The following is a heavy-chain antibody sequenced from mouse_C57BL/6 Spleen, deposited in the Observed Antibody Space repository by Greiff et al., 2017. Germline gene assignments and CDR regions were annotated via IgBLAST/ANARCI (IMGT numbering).Heavy chain of an antibody. CDR2: IYPGDGDT. CDR3: ARRDYKDAMDY. J-gene: IGHJ4*01. CDR1: GYAFSSYR. Sequence: QVTLKVSGAELVKPGASVKISCKASGYAFSSYRMNWVKQRPGKGLEWIGQIYPGDGDTNYNGKFKGKATLTADKSSSTAYMQLSSLTSEDSAVYFCARRDYKDAMDYWGQGTSVTVSS. V-gene: IGHV1-80*01. D-gene: IGHD2-12*01.